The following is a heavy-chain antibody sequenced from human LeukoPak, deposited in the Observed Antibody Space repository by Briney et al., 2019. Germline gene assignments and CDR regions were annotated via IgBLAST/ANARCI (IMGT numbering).Heavy chain of an antibody. V-gene: IGHV6-1*01. Sequence: SQTLSLTCAISGDSVSSNSAAWNWIRQSPSRGLEWLGRTYYRSKWYNDYAVSVKSRITINPDTSKNQFSLQLNSVTPEDTAVYYCARVVSGGWPPGYYYYYMDVWGKGTTVTISS. J-gene: IGHJ6*03. D-gene: IGHD6-19*01. CDR1: GDSVSSNSAA. CDR3: ARVVSGGWPPGYYYYYMDV. CDR2: TYYRSKWYN.